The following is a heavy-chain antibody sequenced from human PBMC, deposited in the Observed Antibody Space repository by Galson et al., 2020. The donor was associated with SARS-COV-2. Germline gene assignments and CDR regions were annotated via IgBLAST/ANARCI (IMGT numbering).Heavy chain of an antibody. Sequence: ASVTVSCKVSGYTLTELYMHWVRQAAGNELEWMGGFDPEDGETIYAQKFQGRVTMTEDTSTDTAYMELSSLRSEDTAVYYCATGPAVAASNWFDPWGQGTLVTVSS. CDR1: GYTLTELY. CDR2: FDPEDGET. J-gene: IGHJ5*02. CDR3: ATGPAVAASNWFDP. V-gene: IGHV1-24*01. D-gene: IGHD6-19*01.